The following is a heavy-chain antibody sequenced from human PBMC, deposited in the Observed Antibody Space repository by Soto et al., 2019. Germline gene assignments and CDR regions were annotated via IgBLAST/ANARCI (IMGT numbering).Heavy chain of an antibody. CDR1: GFTVSSNY. CDR2: IYSGGST. CDR3: ARSEMDIVVVVAAFDI. V-gene: IGHV3-53*05. D-gene: IGHD2-15*01. J-gene: IGHJ3*02. Sequence: GSLRLSCAASGFTVSSNYMSWVRQAPGKGLEWVSVIYSGGSTYYADSVKGRFTISRDNSKNTLYLQMNSLRAEDTAVYYCARSEMDIVVVVAAFDIWGQGTMVTVSS.